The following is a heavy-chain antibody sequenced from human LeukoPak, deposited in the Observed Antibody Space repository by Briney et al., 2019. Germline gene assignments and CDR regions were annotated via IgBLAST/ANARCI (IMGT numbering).Heavy chain of an antibody. CDR2: IYSGGST. J-gene: IGHJ4*02. V-gene: IGHV3-66*01. D-gene: IGHD3-22*01. CDR1: GFTVSSNY. Sequence: GGSLRLSCAASGFTVSSNYMSWVRQAPGKGLEWVSVIYSGGSTYYADSVKGRFTISRDNSKNTLYLQMNSLRAEDTAVYYCAKVVSYYDSSGFDYWGQGTLVTVSS. CDR3: AKVVSYYDSSGFDY.